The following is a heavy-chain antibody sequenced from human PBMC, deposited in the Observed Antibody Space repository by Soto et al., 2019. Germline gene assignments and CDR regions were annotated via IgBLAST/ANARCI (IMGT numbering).Heavy chain of an antibody. CDR1: GFTFSSYE. J-gene: IGHJ4*02. D-gene: IGHD3-10*01. V-gene: IGHV3-48*03. CDR2: ISSSGSTI. Sequence: GGSLRLSCAASGFTFSSYEMNWVRQAPGKGLEWVSYISSSGSTIYYADSVKGRFTISRDNAKNSLYLQMNSLRAEDTAVYYCAGGGLTGGIFDYWGQGTLVTVSS. CDR3: AGGGLTGGIFDY.